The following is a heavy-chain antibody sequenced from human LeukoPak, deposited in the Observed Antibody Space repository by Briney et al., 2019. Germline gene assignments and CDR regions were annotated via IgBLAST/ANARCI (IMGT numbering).Heavy chain of an antibody. V-gene: IGHV1-2*02. CDR3: ARDFFDRDSSGSGIAY. J-gene: IGHJ4*02. Sequence: ASVKVSCKASGYTFTNYGINWVRQAPGQGLEWMGWINPNSGGTNYAQKFQGRVTMTRDTSISTAYMELSRLRSDDTAVYYCARDFFDRDSSGSGIAYWGQGTLVTVSS. D-gene: IGHD3-22*01. CDR1: GYTFTNYG. CDR2: INPNSGGT.